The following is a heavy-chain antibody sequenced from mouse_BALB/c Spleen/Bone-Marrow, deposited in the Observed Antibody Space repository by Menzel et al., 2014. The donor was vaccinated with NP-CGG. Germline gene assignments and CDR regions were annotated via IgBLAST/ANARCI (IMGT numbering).Heavy chain of an antibody. CDR2: IRNKANGYTT. V-gene: IGHV7-3*02. J-gene: IGHJ4*01. Sequence: DVMLVESGGGLVQPGGSLRLSGATSGFTFTDYYMSWVRQPPGKALEWLGFIRNKANGYTTEYSASVKGRFTISRDNSQSVLYLQMNTLRAEDSATYYCARDDYYAMDYWGQGTSVTVSS. CDR1: GFTFTDYY. CDR3: ARDDYYAMDY.